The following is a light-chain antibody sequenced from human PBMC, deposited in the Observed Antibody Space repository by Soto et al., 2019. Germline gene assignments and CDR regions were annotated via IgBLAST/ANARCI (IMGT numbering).Light chain of an antibody. Sequence: QSVLTQPPSVSGAPGQRVTISCTGSSSNFGAGYDVHWYQQVPGTAPKLLIYGNNNRPSGVPDRFSGSKSGTSASLAITGLQAEDEAHYYCQSYDSSLSGYVFGTGTKLTVL. CDR2: GNN. J-gene: IGLJ1*01. CDR1: SSNFGAGYD. V-gene: IGLV1-40*01. CDR3: QSYDSSLSGYV.